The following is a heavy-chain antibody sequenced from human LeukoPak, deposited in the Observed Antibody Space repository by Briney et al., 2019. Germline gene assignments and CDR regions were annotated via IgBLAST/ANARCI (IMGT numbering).Heavy chain of an antibody. V-gene: IGHV3-11*01. Sequence: GGSLRLSCAASGFTFSDYYMSWIRQAPGKGLEWVSYISSSGSTIYYADSVKGRFTISRDNAKNSLYLQMNSLRAEDTAVYYCARAFSMIVVVTDAFDIWGQGTMVTVSS. CDR2: ISSSGSTI. CDR3: ARAFSMIVVVTDAFDI. CDR1: GFTFSDYY. J-gene: IGHJ3*02. D-gene: IGHD3-22*01.